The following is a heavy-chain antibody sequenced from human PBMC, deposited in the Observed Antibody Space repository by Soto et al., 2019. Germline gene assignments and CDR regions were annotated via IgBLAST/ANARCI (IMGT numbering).Heavy chain of an antibody. CDR3: AKGSGSTGSSL. CDR2: ISGSDDST. V-gene: IGHV3-23*01. D-gene: IGHD6-13*01. CDR1: GFTFSSYA. J-gene: IGHJ4*02. Sequence: GGSLRLSCAASGFTFSSYAMSWVRQAPGKGLEWVSVISGSDDSTYYADSVKGRFTISRDNSKNTLYLQMNSLRAEDTAVYYCAKGSGSTGSSLWGQGTLVTVSS.